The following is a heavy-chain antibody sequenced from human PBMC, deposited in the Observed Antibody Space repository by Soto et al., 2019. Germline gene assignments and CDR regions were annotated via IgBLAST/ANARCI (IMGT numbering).Heavy chain of an antibody. CDR1: GFTFSYYW. CDR2: IHSDGSST. J-gene: IGHJ3*01. Sequence: EVQLVESGGGLVRPGGSLRLSCAASGFTFSYYWMHWVRQAPGKGLVWVSRIHSDGSSTTYADFVKGRFIISRDNARNTVDLQMLSVRVEDTAVYYCARGDRGAFDLWGQGTVVTVSS. V-gene: IGHV3-74*01. CDR3: ARGDRGAFDL. D-gene: IGHD1-26*01.